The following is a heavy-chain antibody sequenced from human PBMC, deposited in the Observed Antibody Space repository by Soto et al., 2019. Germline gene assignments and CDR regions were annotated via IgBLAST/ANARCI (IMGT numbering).Heavy chain of an antibody. CDR3: ARTYDGSGPNSGGYGFDI. Sequence: PSETLSLTCRVSGGSISSYYWSWIRQPPGKGLEWIAYIYYSGSTSYNPSLKSRVSISLDTSKNRFSLKLSSVTAADTAVYYCARTYDGSGPNSGGYGFDIWGQGTMVNVS. D-gene: IGHD3-22*01. CDR2: IYYSGST. V-gene: IGHV4-59*01. CDR1: GGSISSYY. J-gene: IGHJ3*02.